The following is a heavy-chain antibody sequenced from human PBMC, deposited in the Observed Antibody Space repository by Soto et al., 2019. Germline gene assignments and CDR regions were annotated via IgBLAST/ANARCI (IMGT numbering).Heavy chain of an antibody. J-gene: IGHJ6*02. CDR2: IIPLFRTP. CDR3: ARDNDRLQLGGNYYYMLDV. D-gene: IGHD4-4*01. V-gene: IGHV1-69*12. Sequence: QVQLVQSGAEMKEPGSSVKVSCKTSGGTFSSSAISWLRQAPGQGLEWMGGIIPLFRTPDYAQKFQGRVTIAADESTSTAYMELSSLRSEDTAVYYCARDNDRLQLGGNYYYMLDVWGQGTTFSGSS. CDR1: GGTFSSSA.